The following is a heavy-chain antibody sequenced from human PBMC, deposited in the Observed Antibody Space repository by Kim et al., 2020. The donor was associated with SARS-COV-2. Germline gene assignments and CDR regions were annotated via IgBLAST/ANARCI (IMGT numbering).Heavy chain of an antibody. CDR2: IYYSGTT. V-gene: IGHV4-39*01. CDR3: SQVQDTFDI. CDR1: GGSISSRSYQ. J-gene: IGHJ3*02. Sequence: SETLSLTCTVSGGSISSRSYQWGWVRQPPGKGLEWIGGIYYSGTTYYDPSLKSRVTISADTSKNQFSLTLSSVTAADTAVYYCSQVQDTFDIWGQGTLVTVSS.